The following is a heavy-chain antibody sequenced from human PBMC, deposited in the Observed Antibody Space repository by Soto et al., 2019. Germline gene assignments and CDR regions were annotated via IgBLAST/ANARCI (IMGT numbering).Heavy chain of an antibody. CDR2: ISSSSSYI. Sequence: GGSLRLSCAASGFTFSSYSMNWVRQAPGKGLEWVSSISSSSSYIYYADSVKGRFTISRDNAKNSLYLQMNSLRAEDTAVYYCAPSATSAPGVLYDYWGQGTLVTVSS. J-gene: IGHJ4*02. CDR1: GFTFSSYS. CDR3: APSATSAPGVLYDY. D-gene: IGHD2-15*01. V-gene: IGHV3-21*01.